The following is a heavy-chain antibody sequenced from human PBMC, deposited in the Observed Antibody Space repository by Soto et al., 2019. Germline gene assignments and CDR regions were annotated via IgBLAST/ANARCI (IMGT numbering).Heavy chain of an antibody. V-gene: IGHV3-23*01. D-gene: IGHD3-16*02. CDR1: GFTLSMSA. CDR3: AKDRGIIVKAGDAFDV. Sequence: HPGGSLRLSCASSGFTLSMSAVNWVRQAPGKGLEWVSYISDSGDRTYYADSVKGRFTISRVRSKNTVSLQMDSLRAEDTAVYYCAKDRGIIVKAGDAFDVWGQGTKVTVSS. CDR2: ISDSGDRT. J-gene: IGHJ3*01.